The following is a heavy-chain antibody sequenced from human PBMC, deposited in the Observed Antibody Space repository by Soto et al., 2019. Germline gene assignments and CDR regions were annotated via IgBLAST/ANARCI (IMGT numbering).Heavy chain of an antibody. V-gene: IGHV3-48*03. CDR2: ISSSGSTI. CDR1: GFTFSSYE. CDR3: ARDRGSSWEASGGHAFDI. Sequence: GGSLRLSCAASGFTFSSYEMNWVRQAPGKGLEWVSYISSSGSTIYYADSVKGRFTISRDNAKNSLYLQMNSLRAEDTAVYYCARDRGSSWEASGGHAFDIWCQGTMVTVSS. J-gene: IGHJ3*02. D-gene: IGHD6-13*01.